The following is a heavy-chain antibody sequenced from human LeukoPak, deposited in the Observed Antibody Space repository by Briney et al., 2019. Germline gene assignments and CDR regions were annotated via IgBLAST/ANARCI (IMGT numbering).Heavy chain of an antibody. Sequence: PGGSLRLSCAASGFTFSSYAMSWVRQAPGKGLEWVSAISGSGGSTYYADSVKGRFTISRDNSENTLYLQMNSLRAEDTAVYYCAKLYYYYDSSGYYPHGAFDIWGQGTMVTVSS. V-gene: IGHV3-23*01. CDR2: ISGSGGST. D-gene: IGHD3-22*01. CDR3: AKLYYYYDSSGYYPHGAFDI. CDR1: GFTFSSYA. J-gene: IGHJ3*02.